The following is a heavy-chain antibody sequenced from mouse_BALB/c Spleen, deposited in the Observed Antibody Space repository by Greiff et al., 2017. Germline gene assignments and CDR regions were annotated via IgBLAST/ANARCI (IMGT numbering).Heavy chain of an antibody. CDR3: ARQGFTTATAMDY. CDR2: ISSGGGST. Sequence: EVQRVESGGGLVKPGGSLKLSCAASGFAFSSYDMSWVRQTPEKRLEWVAYISSGGGSTYYPDTVKGRFTISRDNAKNTLYLQMSSLKSEDTAMYYCARQGFTTATAMDYWGQGTSVTVSS. V-gene: IGHV5-12-1*01. D-gene: IGHD1-2*01. CDR1: GFAFSSYD. J-gene: IGHJ4*01.